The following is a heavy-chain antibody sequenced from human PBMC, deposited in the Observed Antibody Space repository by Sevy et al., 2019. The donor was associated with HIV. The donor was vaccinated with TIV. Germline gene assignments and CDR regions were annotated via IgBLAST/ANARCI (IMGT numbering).Heavy chain of an antibody. D-gene: IGHD2-15*01. J-gene: IGHJ5*02. Sequence: SETLSLTCTVSGVSISGGAYYWGWIRQPPGKGLEWIGSISYTGSTYYNPSLKSRVTISVVTSKNQFSLKLTSVTAADTAVYYCAGRGDNNWFDPWGQGTLVTVSS. CDR2: ISYTGST. CDR1: GVSISGGAYY. CDR3: AGRGDNNWFDP. V-gene: IGHV4-39*01.